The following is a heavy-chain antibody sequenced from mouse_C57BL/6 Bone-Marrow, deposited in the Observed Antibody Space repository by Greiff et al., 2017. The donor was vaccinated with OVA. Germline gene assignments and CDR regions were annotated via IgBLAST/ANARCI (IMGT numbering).Heavy chain of an antibody. Sequence: EVQLQQSGAELVRPGASVKLSCTASGFNIKDDYMHWVKQRPEQGLEWIGWIDPETGDTEYASKFQGKATITADTSSNTAYLQLSSLTSEDTAVYYCTTPLYGSSYPYYFDYWGQGTTLTVSS. CDR3: TTPLYGSSYPYYFDY. J-gene: IGHJ2*01. CDR1: GFNIKDDY. D-gene: IGHD1-1*01. CDR2: IDPETGDT. V-gene: IGHV14-4*01.